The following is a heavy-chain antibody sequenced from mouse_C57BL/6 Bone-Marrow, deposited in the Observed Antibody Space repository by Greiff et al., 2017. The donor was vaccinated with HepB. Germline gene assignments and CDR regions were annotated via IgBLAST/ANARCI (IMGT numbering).Heavy chain of an antibody. V-gene: IGHV1-4*01. J-gene: IGHJ3*01. CDR3: ARRSDGYYPFAY. Sequence: VKVVESGAELARPGASVKMSCKASGYTFTSYTMHWVKQRPGQGLEWIGYINPSSGYTKYNQKFKDKATLTADKSSSTAYMQLSSLTSEDSAVYYCARRSDGYYPFAYWGQGTLVTVSA. D-gene: IGHD2-3*01. CDR2: INPSSGYT. CDR1: GYTFTSYT.